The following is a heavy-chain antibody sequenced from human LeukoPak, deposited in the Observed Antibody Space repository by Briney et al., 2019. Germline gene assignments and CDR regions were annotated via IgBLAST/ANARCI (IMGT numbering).Heavy chain of an antibody. V-gene: IGHV3-21*01. D-gene: IGHD3-22*01. CDR1: GFIPSSYS. CDR3: ARGTYYYDSSGYDFDY. J-gene: IGHJ4*02. CDR2: ISSSGSYI. Sequence: PGGSLRLSCAASGFIPSSYSMNWVRQAPGKGLEWVSSISSSGSYIYYADSVKGRFTISRDNAKRSLYLQMNSLRAEDTAVYYCARGTYYYDSSGYDFDYWGQGTLVTVSS.